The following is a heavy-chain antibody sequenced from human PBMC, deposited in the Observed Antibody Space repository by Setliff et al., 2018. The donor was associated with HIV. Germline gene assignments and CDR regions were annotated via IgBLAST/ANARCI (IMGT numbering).Heavy chain of an antibody. J-gene: IGHJ3*02. Sequence: SETLSLTCAVYGGSFSGYYWSWIRQSPGKGLEWIGEMNDSGSSYYSPSLKSRVSISVDTAKNQFSLKLTSVTAADTAVYYCARLTYYYDTSGPAAAFDIWGQGTMVTVSS. V-gene: IGHV4-34*09. CDR2: MNDSGSS. D-gene: IGHD3-22*01. CDR1: GGSFSGYY. CDR3: ARLTYYYDTSGPAAAFDI.